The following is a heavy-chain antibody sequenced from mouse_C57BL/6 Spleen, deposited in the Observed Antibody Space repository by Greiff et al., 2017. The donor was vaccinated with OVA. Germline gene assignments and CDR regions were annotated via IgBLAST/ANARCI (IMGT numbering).Heavy chain of an antibody. J-gene: IGHJ4*01. CDR1: GYAFSSYW. V-gene: IGHV1-80*01. CDR3: AKSTMITTRAMDY. Sequence: QVQLQQSGAELVKPGASVKISCKASGYAFSSYWMNWVKQRPGKGLEWIGQIYPGDGDTNYNEKFKGKATLAADKSSSTAYMQLSSLTSADSAVYFFAKSTMITTRAMDYWGQGTSVTVSS. D-gene: IGHD2-4*01. CDR2: IYPGDGDT.